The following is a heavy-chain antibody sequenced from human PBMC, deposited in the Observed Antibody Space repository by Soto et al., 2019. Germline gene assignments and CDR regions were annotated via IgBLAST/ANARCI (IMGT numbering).Heavy chain of an antibody. CDR2: ISSSSSTI. V-gene: IGHV3-48*01. Sequence: GGSLRLSCAASGFTFSSYSMNWVRQAPGKGLEWVSYISSSSSTIYYADSVKGRFTISRDNAKNSLYLQMNSLRAEDTAVYYCARVPTTVTAYYFDYWGQGTLVTVSS. CDR3: ARVPTTVTAYYFDY. CDR1: GFTFSSYS. J-gene: IGHJ4*02. D-gene: IGHD4-17*01.